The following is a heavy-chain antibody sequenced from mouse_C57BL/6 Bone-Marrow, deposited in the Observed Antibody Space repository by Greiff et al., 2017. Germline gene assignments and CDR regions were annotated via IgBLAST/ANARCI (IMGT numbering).Heavy chain of an antibody. V-gene: IGHV5-17*01. CDR3: ARRLTGTGYFDY. CDR2: ISSGSSTI. J-gene: IGHJ2*01. Sequence: EVQRVESGGGLVKPGGSLKLSCAASGMHWVRQAPEKGLEWVAYISSGSSTIYYADTVKGRFTISRDNAKNTLFLQMTRLRSEDTAMYYCARRLTGTGYFDYWGQGTTLTVSS. D-gene: IGHD4-1*01. CDR1: G.